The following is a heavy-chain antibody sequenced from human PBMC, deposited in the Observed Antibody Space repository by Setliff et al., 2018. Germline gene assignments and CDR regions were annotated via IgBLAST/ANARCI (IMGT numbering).Heavy chain of an antibody. V-gene: IGHV3-15*01. J-gene: IGHJ4*02. Sequence: GGSLRLSCAAPELIFSHTWMNWVRQAPGKGLEWVGRIKSKTDGGTTDYAAPVKGRFTISRDDSKNTLYLQMNSLKTEDTAVYYCTTDLIVVVPAAMPVGYWGQGTLVTVSS. CDR1: ELIFSHTW. D-gene: IGHD2-2*01. CDR2: IKSKTDGGTT. CDR3: TTDLIVVVPAAMPVGY.